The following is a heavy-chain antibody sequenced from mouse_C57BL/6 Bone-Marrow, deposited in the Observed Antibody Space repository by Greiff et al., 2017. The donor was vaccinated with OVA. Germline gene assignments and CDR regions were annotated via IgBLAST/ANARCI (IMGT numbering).Heavy chain of an antibody. CDR3: ARRGLDSNWYFDV. CDR2: INPKIGGP. D-gene: IGHD3-3*01. J-gene: IGHJ1*03. Sequence: EVQLQQSGPELVKPGASVKMSCKASGSTFTDYKMPWVKQSPGQGLEWIGYINPKIGGPTSNQKFKGKATLTVNKSSSTAYMELRSLTSEDSAVYYCARRGLDSNWYFDVWGTGTTVTVSS. V-gene: IGHV1-22*01. CDR1: GSTFTDYK.